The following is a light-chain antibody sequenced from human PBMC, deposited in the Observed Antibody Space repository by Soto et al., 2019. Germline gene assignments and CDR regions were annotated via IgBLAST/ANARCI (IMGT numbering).Light chain of an antibody. CDR1: QGINHY. CDR2: GAS. V-gene: IGKV1-9*01. CDR3: QHVYSYPLT. Sequence: DIQLTQSPSFLSASVGDRVTITCRASQGINHYVAWYQQKPGKAPKCLIYGASALQSGVTSRFSGSGSWAEFTLSISSLQPEDFATYYCQHVYSYPLTVGGGTRVEI. J-gene: IGKJ4*01.